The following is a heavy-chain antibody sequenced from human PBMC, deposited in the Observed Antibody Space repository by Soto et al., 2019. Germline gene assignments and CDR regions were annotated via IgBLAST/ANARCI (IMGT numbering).Heavy chain of an antibody. CDR3: ARAPSYYYDSSGYYPFDY. Sequence: SVKVSCKASGGTFSSYAISWVRQAPGQGLEWMGGIIPIFGTANYAQKFQGRVTITADESTSTAYMELSSLRSEDTAVYYCARAPSYYYDSSGYYPFDYCGQGTLVTLSS. CDR1: GGTFSSYA. J-gene: IGHJ4*02. D-gene: IGHD3-22*01. CDR2: IIPIFGTA. V-gene: IGHV1-69*13.